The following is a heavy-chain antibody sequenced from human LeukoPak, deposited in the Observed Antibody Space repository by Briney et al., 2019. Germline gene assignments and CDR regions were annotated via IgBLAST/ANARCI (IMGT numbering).Heavy chain of an antibody. Sequence: GGSLRLSCAASGFTFSSYGMHWVRQAPGKGLEWVAVIWYDGSNKYYADSVKGRFTISRDNSKNTLYLQMNSLRAEDTAVYYCAKGNYYDSSGYLDYWGQGTLVTVSS. CDR1: GFTFSSYG. CDR2: IWYDGSNK. V-gene: IGHV3-30*02. J-gene: IGHJ4*02. D-gene: IGHD3-22*01. CDR3: AKGNYYDSSGYLDY.